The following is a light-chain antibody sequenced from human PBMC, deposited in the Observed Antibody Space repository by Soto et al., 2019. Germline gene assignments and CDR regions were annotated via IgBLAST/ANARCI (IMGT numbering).Light chain of an antibody. CDR2: DAS. J-gene: IGKJ5*01. CDR1: QSVSSN. V-gene: IGKV3-11*01. CDR3: QQRSNWPPIT. Sequence: EIVMTQSPATLSVSPGERATLSYRVSQSVSSNLAWYQQRPGQAPRLLIHDASHRAAGIPARFSGSGFGTDFTLTISSLEPEDAAVYYCQQRSNWPPITFGQGTRLEI.